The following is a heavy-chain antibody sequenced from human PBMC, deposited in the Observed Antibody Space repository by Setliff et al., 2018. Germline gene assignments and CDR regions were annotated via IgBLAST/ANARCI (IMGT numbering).Heavy chain of an antibody. J-gene: IGHJ6*02. D-gene: IGHD3-9*01. V-gene: IGHV3-74*03. CDR1: GFTFSSHW. Sequence: GSLRLSCAAAGFTFSSHWMHWVRQAPGKRLMWVSRVNSDGSSAMYADSVKGRFTMSRDNAKNTLYLQMNSLRAEDTAAYYCARAYYGTVNGYSSYYGLDVWGQGTTVTVSS. CDR3: ARAYYGTVNGYSSYYGLDV. CDR2: VNSDGSSA.